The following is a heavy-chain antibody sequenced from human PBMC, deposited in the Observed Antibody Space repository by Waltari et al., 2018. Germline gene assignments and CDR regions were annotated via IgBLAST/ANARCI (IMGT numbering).Heavy chain of an antibody. Sequence: QITLKESGPTLVKPTQTLTLTCTFPGFSLSPSGVGVGWIRPPPGKDREWLSFIYWDDDKRYTPSLKSRLTITKDTSKNQVVLTMTKMDAVDTATYYCAHRLHNSGWLNDAFDIWGQGTMVTVSS. CDR1: GFSLSPSGVG. J-gene: IGHJ3*02. V-gene: IGHV2-5*02. CDR2: IYWDDDK. CDR3: AHRLHNSGWLNDAFDI. D-gene: IGHD6-19*01.